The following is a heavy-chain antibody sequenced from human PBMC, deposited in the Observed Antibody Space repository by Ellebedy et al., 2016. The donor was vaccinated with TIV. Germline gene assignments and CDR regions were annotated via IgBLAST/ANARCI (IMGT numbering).Heavy chain of an antibody. V-gene: IGHV4-59*01. CDR3: ARLFAVADKRGGY. Sequence: SETLSLTCTVSGDSISSYYWSWIRQPPGKGLEWIGYIYYSGSTNYNPSLKSRVTISVDTSKNQFSLKLNSVTAADTAVYYCARLFAVADKRGGYWGQGTLVTVSS. D-gene: IGHD6-19*01. CDR2: IYYSGST. J-gene: IGHJ4*02. CDR1: GDSISSYY.